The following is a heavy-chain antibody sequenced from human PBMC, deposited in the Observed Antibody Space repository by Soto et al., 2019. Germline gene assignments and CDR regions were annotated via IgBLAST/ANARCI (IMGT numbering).Heavy chain of an antibody. CDR2: ISGSGGRS. D-gene: IGHD3-16*01. J-gene: IGHJ4*02. CDR1: GFTFSNYA. V-gene: IGHV3-23*01. CDR3: AKACFVWSSEQPYYFDY. Sequence: EVQLLDSGGGLVQPGGSLRLSCAASGFTFSNYAMTWVRQGPGKGLEWVSGISGSGGRSYYADSVKGRFTISRDKSKRKLYLHMSSLRAEDTAVYYWAKACFVWSSEQPYYFDYWGQGTLVTVSS.